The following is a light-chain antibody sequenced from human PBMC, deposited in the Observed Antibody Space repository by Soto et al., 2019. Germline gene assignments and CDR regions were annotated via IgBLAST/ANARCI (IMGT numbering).Light chain of an antibody. CDR2: RNN. CDR1: SSNIGSNY. Sequence: QSVLTQPPSASGTPGQRVTISCSGSSSNIGSNYVYWYQQLPGTAPKLLIYRNNQRPSGVPDRFSGFKSGTSASLAISGLRSEDEADYYCAAWDDSLRRVFGGGTKLTVL. CDR3: AAWDDSLRRV. J-gene: IGLJ2*01. V-gene: IGLV1-47*01.